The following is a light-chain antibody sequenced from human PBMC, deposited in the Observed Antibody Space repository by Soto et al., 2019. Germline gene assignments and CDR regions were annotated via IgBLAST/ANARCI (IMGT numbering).Light chain of an antibody. CDR3: MQSTQLPPT. J-gene: IGKJ5*01. V-gene: IGKV2D-29*02. CDR1: QSLLHITGETF. Sequence: DIVMTQTPLSLSVAPGQPASISCKSSQSLLHITGETFLFWYLQKPGQSPQLLIYEVSTRVSGVPDRFSGSGSGTDFTLEISRVETDDVGIYYCMQSTQLPPTFGHGTRLEI. CDR2: EVS.